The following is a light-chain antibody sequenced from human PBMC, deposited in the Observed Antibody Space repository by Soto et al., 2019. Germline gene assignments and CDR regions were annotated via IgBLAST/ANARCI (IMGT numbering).Light chain of an antibody. CDR3: QQTLKPPLT. J-gene: IGKJ3*01. V-gene: IGKV1-39*01. CDR1: QSVTNY. Sequence: DIQMTQSPSSLSASVGDRVTVTCRASQSVTNYLKWYQQKPGKAPKLLIYAASTLQSGVPSRFSGSGSGTEFTRTISSLQPEDFATYYCQQTLKPPLTFGPGTKVDIK. CDR2: AAS.